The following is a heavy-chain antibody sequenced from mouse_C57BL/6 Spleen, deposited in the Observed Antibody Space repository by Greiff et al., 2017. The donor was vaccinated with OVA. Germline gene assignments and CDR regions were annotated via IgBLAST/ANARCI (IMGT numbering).Heavy chain of an antibody. D-gene: IGHD1-1*01. Sequence: QVHVKQSGAELARPGASVKMSCKASGYTFTSYTMHWVKQRPGQGLEWIGYINPSSGYTKYNQKFKDKATLTADKSSSTAYMQLSSLTSEDSAVYYCARGGSSYYAMDYWGQGTSVTVSS. J-gene: IGHJ4*01. CDR2: INPSSGYT. CDR3: ARGGSSYYAMDY. CDR1: GYTFTSYT. V-gene: IGHV1-4*01.